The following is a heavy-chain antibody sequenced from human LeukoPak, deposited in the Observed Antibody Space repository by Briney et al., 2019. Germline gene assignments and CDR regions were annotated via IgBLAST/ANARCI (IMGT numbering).Heavy chain of an antibody. CDR3: ARATDSSSWYEEGFDY. D-gene: IGHD6-13*01. J-gene: IGHJ4*02. CDR2: IYHSGST. V-gene: IGHV4-4*02. Sequence: KTSGTLSLTCAVSGASISSSNWWSWVRQPPGKGLEWIGEIYHSGSTNYKASLKSRVTISVDRSKNQFSLKLSSVTAADTAVYYCARATDSSSWYEEGFDYWGQGTLVTVSS. CDR1: GASISSSNW.